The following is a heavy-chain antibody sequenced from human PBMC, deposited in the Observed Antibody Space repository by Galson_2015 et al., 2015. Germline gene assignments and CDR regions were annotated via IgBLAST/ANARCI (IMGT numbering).Heavy chain of an antibody. CDR2: ISYDGSNK. Sequence: SLRLSCAASGFTFSSYGMHWVRQAPGKGLEWVAVISYDGSNKYYADSVKGRFTISRDNFKNTLYLQMNSLRAEDTAVYYCARGIYYDSSGYYWDYYYGMDVWGQGTTVTVSS. D-gene: IGHD3-22*01. V-gene: IGHV3-30*03. CDR1: GFTFSSYG. J-gene: IGHJ6*02. CDR3: ARGIYYDSSGYYWDYYYGMDV.